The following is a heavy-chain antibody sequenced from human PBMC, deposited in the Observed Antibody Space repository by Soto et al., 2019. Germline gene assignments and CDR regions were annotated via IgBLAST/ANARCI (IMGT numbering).Heavy chain of an antibody. V-gene: IGHV3-33*01. CDR3: ATEGPNHRDFDY. J-gene: IGHJ4*02. CDR1: GFTFSSYG. CDR2: IWYDGSNK. Sequence: QVQLVESGGGVVQPGRSLRLSCAASGFTFSSYGMHWVRQAPGKGLEWVAVIWYDGSNKYYADSVKGRFIISRDNSKNTLYLQMNSLRAEDTAVYYCATEGPNHRDFDYWGQGTLVTVSS.